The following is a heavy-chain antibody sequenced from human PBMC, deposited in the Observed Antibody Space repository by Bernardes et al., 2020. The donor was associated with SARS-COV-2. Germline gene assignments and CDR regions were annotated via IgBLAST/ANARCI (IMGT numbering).Heavy chain of an antibody. CDR1: GGSISSSNW. Sequence: SETLSLTCAVSGGSISSSNWWSWVRQPPGKGLEWIGEIYHSGSTNYNPSLKSRVTISVDKSKNQFSLKLSSVTAADTAVYYCARDNSSGSDRWGTNPINDAFDIWGQGTMVTVSS. CDR3: ARDNSSGSDRWGTNPINDAFDI. V-gene: IGHV4-4*02. D-gene: IGHD6-19*01. J-gene: IGHJ3*02. CDR2: IYHSGST.